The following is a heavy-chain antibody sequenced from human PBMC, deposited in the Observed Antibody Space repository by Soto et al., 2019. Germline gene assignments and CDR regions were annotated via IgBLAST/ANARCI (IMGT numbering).Heavy chain of an antibody. CDR1: GGSVSSGSYY. D-gene: IGHD5-18*01. V-gene: IGHV4-61*01. Sequence: QVQLQESGPGLVKPSETLSLTCTVSGGSVSSGSYYWSWIRQPPGKGLEWIGYIYYSGHTNYNPPLRSRVTISVDTSKNQFSLKLSSVTAADTAVYYCARFVWSRLQLWPNAFDIWGQGTMVTVSS. CDR3: ARFVWSRLQLWPNAFDI. CDR2: IYYSGHT. J-gene: IGHJ3*02.